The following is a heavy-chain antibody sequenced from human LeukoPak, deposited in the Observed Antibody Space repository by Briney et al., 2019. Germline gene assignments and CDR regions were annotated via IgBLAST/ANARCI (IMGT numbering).Heavy chain of an antibody. CDR2: ISSSSSTI. CDR3: ARDGGMDY. J-gene: IGHJ4*02. D-gene: IGHD3-16*01. CDR1: GFTFSTYS. Sequence: RSGGSLGLSCAASGFTFSTYSMNWVRQAPGKGLEWVSYISSSSSTIYYADSVEGRFTISRDNAKNSLYLQMNSLRAEDTAVYYCARDGGMDYWGQGTLVTVSS. V-gene: IGHV3-48*04.